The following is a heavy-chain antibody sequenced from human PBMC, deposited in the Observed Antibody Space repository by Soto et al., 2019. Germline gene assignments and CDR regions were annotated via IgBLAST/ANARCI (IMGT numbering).Heavy chain of an antibody. CDR3: ARALTPDYFDS. CDR1: GYTFTNFG. J-gene: IGHJ4*02. CDR2: INGYNGNT. Sequence: QVQLVQSGAEVKKPGASVKVSCKASGYTFTNFGITWVRQDPGQGLEWMGWINGYNGNTNYAQKFQGRVTMTTDTSSSTAYMELRSLRSDDTAVYYCARALTPDYFDSWGQGTLVTVPS. V-gene: IGHV1-18*01. D-gene: IGHD4-17*01.